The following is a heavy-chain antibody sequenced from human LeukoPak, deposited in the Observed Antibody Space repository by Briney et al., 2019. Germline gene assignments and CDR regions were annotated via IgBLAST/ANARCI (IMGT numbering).Heavy chain of an antibody. J-gene: IGHJ3*02. CDR2: INWNGGST. V-gene: IGHV3-20*04. Sequence: GGSLRLSCAASGFTFGDYGMSWVRQAPGKGLEWVSGINWNGGSTGYADSVKGRFPISRDNAKNSLYLQMPSLRAEETAVYSCARAWYNNSDAFDIWGQGTMTVSS. CDR1: GFTFGDYG. D-gene: IGHD4-11*01. CDR3: ARAWYNNSDAFDI.